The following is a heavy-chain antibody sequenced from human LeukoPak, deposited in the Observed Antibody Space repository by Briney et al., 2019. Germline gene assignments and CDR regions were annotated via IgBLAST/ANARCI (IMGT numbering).Heavy chain of an antibody. CDR3: ARAKGYSYGPFDY. D-gene: IGHD5-18*01. J-gene: IGHJ4*02. V-gene: IGHV4-30-4*08. CDR1: GGSISSGDYY. Sequence: SETLSLTCTVSGGSISSGDYYWSWIRHPPGKGLKWIGYIYYSGSAYYNPSLKSRVTISVDTYKNQFSLKLSSVTAADTAVYYCARAKGYSYGPFDYWGQGNLVNVYS. CDR2: IYYSGSA.